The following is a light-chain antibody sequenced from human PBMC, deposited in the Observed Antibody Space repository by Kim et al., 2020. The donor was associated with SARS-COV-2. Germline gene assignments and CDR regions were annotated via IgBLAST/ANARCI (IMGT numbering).Light chain of an antibody. Sequence: DIQVTQSPSSLSASLGDRVTITCRTSQSISGDLNWYQLKPGKAPELLIYAISSLQSGVPSRFSGSGSGTEYTLTVSRLQVEDFAIYYCQACFSNVTTFGQGTRLEIK. V-gene: IGKV1-39*01. CDR2: AIS. CDR1: QSISGD. J-gene: IGKJ5*01. CDR3: QACFSNVTT.